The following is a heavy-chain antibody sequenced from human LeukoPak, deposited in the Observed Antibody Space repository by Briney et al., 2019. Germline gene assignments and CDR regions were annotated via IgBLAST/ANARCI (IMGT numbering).Heavy chain of an antibody. Sequence: GGSLRVSCAASGFSFGGHYMSWMRQAPGKGPEWISYISGNGGDIAYADSVKGRFTISRDNAKNSLHLQMNSLRVEDTAGYHRGRHGGGACGQWGQGTLIAVSS. J-gene: IGHJ4*02. CDR2: ISGNGGDI. D-gene: IGHD3-16*01. V-gene: IGHV3-11*01. CDR3: GRHGGGACGQ. CDR1: GFSFGGHY.